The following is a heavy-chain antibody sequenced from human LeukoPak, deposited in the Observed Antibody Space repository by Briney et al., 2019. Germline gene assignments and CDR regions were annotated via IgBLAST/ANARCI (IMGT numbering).Heavy chain of an antibody. V-gene: IGHV1-24*01. CDR2: FDPEDGET. Sequence: GASVKVSCKVSGYTLTELSMHWVRQAPGKGLEWMGGFDPEDGETIYAQKFQGRVTMTEDTSTDTAYMELGSLRPEDTAVYYCATTAAGTTTWDAFDIWGQGTMVTVSS. D-gene: IGHD1-1*01. J-gene: IGHJ3*02. CDR3: ATTAAGTTTWDAFDI. CDR1: GYTLTELS.